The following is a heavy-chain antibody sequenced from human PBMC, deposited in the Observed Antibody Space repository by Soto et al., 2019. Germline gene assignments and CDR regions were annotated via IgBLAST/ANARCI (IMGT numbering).Heavy chain of an antibody. J-gene: IGHJ4*02. D-gene: IGHD3-22*01. CDR3: ARALKEYYYDSNHDYYFDY. Sequence: PSETLSLTCTVSGGSISIGDYYLNWIRQPPGKDLEWIGYIYYSGSAYYNPSLKSRVTISVDTSKNQFSLKLTSVTAADKAVYYCARALKEYYYDSNHDYYFDYWGQGTLVTVSS. V-gene: IGHV4-30-4*01. CDR1: GGSISIGDYY. CDR2: IYYSGSA.